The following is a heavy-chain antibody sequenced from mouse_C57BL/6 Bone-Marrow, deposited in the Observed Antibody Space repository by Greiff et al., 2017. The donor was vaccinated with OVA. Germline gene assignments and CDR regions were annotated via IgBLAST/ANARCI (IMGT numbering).Heavy chain of an antibody. CDR1: GYSFTGYY. D-gene: IGHD1-1*02. Sequence: EVMLVESGPELVKPGASVKISCKASGYSFTGYYMNWVKQSPEKSLEWIGEINPSTGGTTYNQKFKAKATLTVDKSSSTAYMQLKSLTSEDSAVYYCARLGGAFDYWGQGTTLTVSS. CDR2: INPSTGGT. J-gene: IGHJ2*01. V-gene: IGHV1-42*01. CDR3: ARLGGAFDY.